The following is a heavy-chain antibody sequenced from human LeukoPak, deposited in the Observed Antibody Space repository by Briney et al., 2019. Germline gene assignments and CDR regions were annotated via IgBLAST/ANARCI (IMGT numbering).Heavy chain of an antibody. J-gene: IGHJ4*02. Sequence: PSETLPLTCAVYGGSFSGYYWSWIRQPPGKGLEWIGEINHSGSTNYNPSLKSRVTISVDTSKNQFSLKLSSVTAAGTAVYYCARGLYFWSGYFTYWGQGTLVTVSS. CDR2: INHSGST. CDR1: GGSFSGYY. V-gene: IGHV4-34*01. CDR3: ARGLYFWSGYFTY. D-gene: IGHD3-3*01.